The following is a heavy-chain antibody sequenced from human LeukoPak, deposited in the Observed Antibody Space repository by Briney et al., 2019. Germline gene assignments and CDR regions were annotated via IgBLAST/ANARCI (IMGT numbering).Heavy chain of an antibody. D-gene: IGHD3-3*01. J-gene: IGHJ6*03. CDR2: VISFFGAA. CDR3: ARTPRRFLDYMDV. Sequence: GASVKVSCKASGGTFNSSGISWVRQAPGQGLEWMGGVISFFGAAHYIQKFQGRLTITADESTSTAYMELSSLTSEDTAVYYCARTPRRFLDYMDVWGKGTTVTVSS. V-gene: IGHV1-69*13. CDR1: GGTFNSSG.